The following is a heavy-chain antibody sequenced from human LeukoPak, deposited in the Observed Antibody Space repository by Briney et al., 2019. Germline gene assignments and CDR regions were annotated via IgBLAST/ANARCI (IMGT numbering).Heavy chain of an antibody. V-gene: IGHV4-4*09. CDR2: IYTSGST. CDR3: ARHDRDGYSRSFDY. Sequence: SETLSLTCTVSGVSISSYYWSWLRQPPGKGLEWIGYIYTSGSTNYNPSLKSRVTISVDTSKNQFSLKLSSVTAADTAVYYCARHDRDGYSRSFDYWGQGTLVTVSS. CDR1: GVSISSYY. D-gene: IGHD5-24*01. J-gene: IGHJ4*02.